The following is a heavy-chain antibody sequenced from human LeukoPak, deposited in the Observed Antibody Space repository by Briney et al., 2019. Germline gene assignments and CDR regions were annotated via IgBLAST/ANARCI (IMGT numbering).Heavy chain of an antibody. CDR2: INPNNGGT. J-gene: IGHJ4*02. CDR1: GYTFTGYY. V-gene: IGHV1-2*02. D-gene: IGHD5-24*01. Sequence: ASVKVSCKASGYTFTGYYTHWVRQAPGQGLEWMGWINPNNGGTHYAQKFQGRVTMTLDTSISTGDMVLSSLRSDDTAVYYCARVGGGYKCHFDYWGQGTPVTVYS. CDR3: ARVGGGYKCHFDY.